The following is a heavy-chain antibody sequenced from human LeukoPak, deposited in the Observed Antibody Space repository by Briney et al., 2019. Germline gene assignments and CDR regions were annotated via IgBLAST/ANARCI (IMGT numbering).Heavy chain of an antibody. J-gene: IGHJ4*02. CDR3: ARGGGRDILTGLMAPIFDY. CDR1: GYTFTSYG. D-gene: IGHD3-9*01. CDR2: ISAYSGNT. Sequence: ASVKVSCKASGYTFTSYGISWVRQAPGQGLEWMGWISAYSGNTNYAQKFQGRVTMTTDTSTSTAYMELRSLRSDDTAVYYYARGGGRDILTGLMAPIFDYWGQGTLVTVSS. V-gene: IGHV1-18*01.